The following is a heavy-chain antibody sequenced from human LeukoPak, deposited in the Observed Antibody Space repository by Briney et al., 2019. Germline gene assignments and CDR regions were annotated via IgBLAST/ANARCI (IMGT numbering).Heavy chain of an antibody. J-gene: IGHJ3*02. D-gene: IGHD7-27*01. CDR2: ISAYNGNT. CDR1: GYTFTSYG. CDR3: ARGFTLELGIPSPGAFDI. V-gene: IGHV1-18*01. Sequence: GASVKVSCKASGYTFTSYGISWVRQAPGQGLEWMGWISAYNGNTNYAQKLQGRVTMTTDTSTSTAYMELRSLRSDDTAVYYCARGFTLELGIPSPGAFDIWGQGTMVTVSS.